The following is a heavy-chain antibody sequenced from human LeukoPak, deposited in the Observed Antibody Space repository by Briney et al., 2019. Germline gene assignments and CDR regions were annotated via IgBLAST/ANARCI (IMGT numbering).Heavy chain of an antibody. J-gene: IGHJ6*02. V-gene: IGHV4-31*03. Sequence: KSSETLSLTCTVSGGSISSGGYYWNWIRQHPGKGLEWIGYIYYSGSTYYNPSLKSRLIISIDASKNQFSLRLSSVTAADTAVYYCASSTGTPPNYYYGMDVWGQGTTVTVSS. CDR1: GGSISSGGYY. D-gene: IGHD1-1*01. CDR2: IYYSGST. CDR3: ASSTGTPPNYYYGMDV.